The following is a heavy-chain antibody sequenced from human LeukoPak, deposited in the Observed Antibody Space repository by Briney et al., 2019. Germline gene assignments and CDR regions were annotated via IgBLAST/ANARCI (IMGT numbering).Heavy chain of an antibody. CDR3: ARERCSSTSCYTIDY. V-gene: IGHV3-9*01. Sequence: GGSLRLSCAASGFTFDDYAMHWVRQAPGKGLEWVSGISWNSGSIGYADSVKGRFTISRDNAKNSLYLQMNSLRAEDTAVYYCARERCSSTSCYTIDYWGQGTLVTVSS. CDR1: GFTFDDYA. CDR2: ISWNSGSI. J-gene: IGHJ4*02. D-gene: IGHD2-2*02.